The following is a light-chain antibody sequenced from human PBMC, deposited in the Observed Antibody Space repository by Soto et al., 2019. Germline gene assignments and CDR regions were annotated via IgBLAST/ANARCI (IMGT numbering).Light chain of an antibody. CDR2: AAS. V-gene: IGKV1-39*01. CDR3: QQSYRTPPYT. Sequence: DIQMTHSPSSLSASVGDRVTITCRASQSISRYLNWYQQKPGKAXKLLIYAASSLQSGVPSRFSGSGSGTDFTLTISSLQTEDFANYYCQQSYRTPPYTFGQGTRLEI. J-gene: IGKJ5*01. CDR1: QSISRY.